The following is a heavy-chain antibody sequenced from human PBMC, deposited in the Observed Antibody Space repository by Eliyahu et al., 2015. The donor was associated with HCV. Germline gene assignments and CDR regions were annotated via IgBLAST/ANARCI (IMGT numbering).Heavy chain of an antibody. J-gene: IGHJ4*01. D-gene: IGHD3-16*01. CDR2: IXGSGGST. Sequence: EVQLLESGGGLVQPGGSLRLSCAASXFTFXSYAMSWVRPAPGKGXGWVXAIXGSGGSTYXADSVKGRFTISRDNSKNTLYLQMNSLRAEDTAVYYCAKVEAPGRMGLFDYWGQGTLVTVSS. V-gene: IGHV3-23*01. CDR3: AKVEAPGRMGLFDY. CDR1: XFTFXSYA.